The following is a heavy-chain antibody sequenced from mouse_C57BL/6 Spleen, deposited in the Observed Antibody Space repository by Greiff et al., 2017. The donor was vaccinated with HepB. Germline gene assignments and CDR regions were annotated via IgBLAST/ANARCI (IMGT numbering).Heavy chain of an antibody. J-gene: IGHJ4*01. V-gene: IGHV5-16*01. D-gene: IGHD1-1*01. CDR3: ARVTYYYGSSYGAMDY. CDR1: GFTFSDYY. Sequence: EVNLVDSEGGLVQPGSSMKLSCTASGFTFSDYYMAWVRQVPEKGLEWVANINYDGSSTYYLDSLKSRFIISRDNAKNILYLQMSSLKSEDTATYYCARVTYYYGSSYGAMDYWGQGTSVTVSS. CDR2: INYDGSST.